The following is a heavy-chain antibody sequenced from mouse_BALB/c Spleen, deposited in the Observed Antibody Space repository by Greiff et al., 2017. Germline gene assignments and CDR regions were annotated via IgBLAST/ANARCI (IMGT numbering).Heavy chain of an antibody. D-gene: IGHD2-1*01. J-gene: IGHJ4*01. Sequence: EVKLMESGGGLVKPGGSLKLSCAASGFTFSSYTMSWVRQTPEKRLEWVATISSGGSYTYYPASVKGRFTISRDNAKNTLYLQMSSLKSEDTAMYYCTRDQDGNYAMDYWGQGTSVTVSS. CDR1: GFTFSSYT. CDR2: ISSGGSYT. CDR3: TRDQDGNYAMDY. V-gene: IGHV5-6-4*01.